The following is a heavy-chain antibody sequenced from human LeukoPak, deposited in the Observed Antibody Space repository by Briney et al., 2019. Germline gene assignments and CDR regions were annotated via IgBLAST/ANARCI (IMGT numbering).Heavy chain of an antibody. V-gene: IGHV3-21*04. CDR1: GFTFSSYI. CDR3: ACALGRYCSNTICYKDAFDI. J-gene: IGHJ3*02. CDR2: ISSSSSYI. D-gene: IGHD2-2*02. Sequence: GGSLRLSCAASGFTFSSYIMDWVRQAPGKGLEWVSSISSSSSYIYYADSLKGRFTISRDNSKNTLYLQMSSLRAGDTAVYYCACALGRYCSNTICYKDAFDIWGQGTMVTVSS.